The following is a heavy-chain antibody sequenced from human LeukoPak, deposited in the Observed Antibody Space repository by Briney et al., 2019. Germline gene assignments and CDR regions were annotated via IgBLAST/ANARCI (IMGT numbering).Heavy chain of an antibody. D-gene: IGHD3-9*01. CDR3: ATHVFSELRYFDWSTNE. CDR2: ISISTI. Sequence: PGGSLRLSCAASGFTLSSYNMNWVRQAPGKGLEWVSYISISTIYYADSVKGRFTISRDNAKKSLYLQMNSLRVEDTAVYYCATHVFSELRYFDWSTNEWGQGTLVTVSS. J-gene: IGHJ4*02. V-gene: IGHV3-48*04. CDR1: GFTLSSYN.